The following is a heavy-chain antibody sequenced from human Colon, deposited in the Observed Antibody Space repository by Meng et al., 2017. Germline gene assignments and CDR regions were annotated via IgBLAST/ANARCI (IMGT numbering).Heavy chain of an antibody. D-gene: IGHD3-22*01. CDR1: GGTFTYFA. V-gene: IGHV1-69*06. J-gene: IGHJ4*02. CDR3: ARWDNRGYYFDY. Sequence: HLVRSWAEVKKPGASVKVSCKASGGTFTYFAFSWVRQAPGQGLEWMGGIIPICGKPNYAQKFHGRVTITADKSTNTAYMELSSLRSDDTAVYYCARWDNRGYYFDYWGQGTLVTVSS. CDR2: IIPICGKP.